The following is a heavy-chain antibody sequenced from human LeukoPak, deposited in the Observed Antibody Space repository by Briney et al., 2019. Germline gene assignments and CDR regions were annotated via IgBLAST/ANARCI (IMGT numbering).Heavy chain of an antibody. CDR1: GYTFTIYD. Sequence: ASVTVSCKASGYTFTIYDINWVRQATVQGLGWMGWMNSNGGNTGYAQKFQGRVTMTRNTSISTAYMELSRLRSEDTAVYYCARAVKLRYFDWLFRPGNYFDYWGQGTLVTVSS. CDR2: MNSNGGNT. J-gene: IGHJ4*02. D-gene: IGHD3-9*01. CDR3: ARAVKLRYFDWLFRPGNYFDY. V-gene: IGHV1-8*01.